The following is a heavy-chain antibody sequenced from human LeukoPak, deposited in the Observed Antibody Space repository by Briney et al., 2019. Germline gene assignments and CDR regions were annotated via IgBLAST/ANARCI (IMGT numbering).Heavy chain of an antibody. CDR3: ARDLGYDSSGYIADAFDI. V-gene: IGHV3-43*01. D-gene: IGHD3-22*01. J-gene: IGHJ3*02. Sequence: GGSLRLSCAASGFTFDDYTMHWVRQAPGKGLEWVSLISWDGGSTYYADSVRGRFTISRDNAKNSLYLQMNSLRAEDTAVYYCARDLGYDSSGYIADAFDIWGQGTMVTVSS. CDR1: GFTFDDYT. CDR2: ISWDGGST.